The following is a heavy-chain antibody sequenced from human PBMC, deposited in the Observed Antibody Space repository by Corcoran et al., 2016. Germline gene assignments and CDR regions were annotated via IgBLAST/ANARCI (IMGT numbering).Heavy chain of an antibody. D-gene: IGHD3-22*01. CDR3: TTGSYYYASSGSQSLFDY. V-gene: IGHV3-15*01. CDR1: GFTFSNAW. CDR2: IKSKTDGGTT. J-gene: IGHJ4*02. Sequence: EVQLVESGGGLVKPGGSLRLSCAASGFTFSNAWMSWVRQAPGKGLEWVGRIKSKTDGGTTDYAAPVKGRFTISRDDSKNTLYLQMNSLKTEDTAVYYCTTGSYYYASSGSQSLFDYWGQGTLVTVSS.